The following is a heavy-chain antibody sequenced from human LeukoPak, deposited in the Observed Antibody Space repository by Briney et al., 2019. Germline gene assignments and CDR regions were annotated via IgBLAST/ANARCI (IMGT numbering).Heavy chain of an antibody. CDR2: ISGSGGST. J-gene: IGHJ4*02. D-gene: IGHD3-22*01. CDR1: GFTFSSYA. CDR3: AKDWRSSGYFDY. Sequence: GGSLRLSCAASGFTFSSYAMSWVRQAPGKGLEWVSAISGSGGSTYYADSVKGRFTISRDNSKNTLYLQMDSLRAEDTAVYYCAKDWRSSGYFDYWGQGTLVTVSS. V-gene: IGHV3-23*01.